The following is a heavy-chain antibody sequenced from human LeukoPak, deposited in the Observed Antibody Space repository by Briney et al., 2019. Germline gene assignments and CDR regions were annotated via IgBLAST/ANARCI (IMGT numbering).Heavy chain of an antibody. Sequence: PGGSLRLSCAASGFTFSSYDMSWVRQAQGKGLEWVSASGGDGGSTYADSVKGRFTISRDNSKNTLYLQMNSLRAEDTATYYCAKALNYWYFDLWGRGNLVTVSS. CDR1: GFTFSSYD. V-gene: IGHV3-23*01. CDR3: AKALNYWYFDL. J-gene: IGHJ2*01. CDR2: SGGDGGST.